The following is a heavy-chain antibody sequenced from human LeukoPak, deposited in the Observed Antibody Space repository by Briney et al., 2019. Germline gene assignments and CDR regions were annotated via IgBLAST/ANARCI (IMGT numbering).Heavy chain of an antibody. Sequence: GGSLRLSCAASGFTFSSYGMHWVRQAPGKGLEWVAVISYDESNKYYADSVKGRFTISRDNSKNTLYLQMNSLRAEDTAVYYCAKDPYSSSWAFDYWGQGTLVTVSS. CDR3: AKDPYSSSWAFDY. CDR2: ISYDESNK. J-gene: IGHJ4*02. V-gene: IGHV3-30*18. CDR1: GFTFSSYG. D-gene: IGHD6-13*01.